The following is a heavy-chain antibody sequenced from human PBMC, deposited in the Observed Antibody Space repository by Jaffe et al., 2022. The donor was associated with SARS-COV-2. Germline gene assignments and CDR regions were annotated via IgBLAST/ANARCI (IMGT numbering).Heavy chain of an antibody. Sequence: QVQLVQSGAEVKKPGASVKVSCKVSGYTLTELSMHWVRQAPGKGLEWMGGFDPEDGETIYAQKFQGRVTMTEDTSTDTAYMELSSLRSEDTAVYYCATDGGYSYGPSYYYYGMDVWGQGTTVTVSS. CDR3: ATDGGYSYGPSYYYYGMDV. CDR2: FDPEDGET. CDR1: GYTLTELS. V-gene: IGHV1-24*01. J-gene: IGHJ6*02. D-gene: IGHD5-18*01.